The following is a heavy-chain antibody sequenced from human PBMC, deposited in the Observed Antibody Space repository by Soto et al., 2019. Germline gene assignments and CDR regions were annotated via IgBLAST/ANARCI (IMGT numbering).Heavy chain of an antibody. CDR2: IYHTGNT. J-gene: IGHJ6*02. D-gene: IGHD2-2*01. Sequence: QLQLQESGSGLVKPSQTLSLTCTVSGGSINSGGYSWIWIRQPPGKGLEWIGYIYHTGNTFYNPSLQSRVTLSGDQSKNQFSLSLGSVTAADTAMYYCARVERTLSTPFAYGMDVWGQGTTVTVSS. CDR3: ARVERTLSTPFAYGMDV. V-gene: IGHV4-30-2*01. CDR1: GGSINSGGYS.